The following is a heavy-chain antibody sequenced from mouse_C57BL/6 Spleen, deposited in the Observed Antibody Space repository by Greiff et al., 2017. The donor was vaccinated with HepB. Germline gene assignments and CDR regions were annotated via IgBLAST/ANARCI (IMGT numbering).Heavy chain of an antibody. CDR3: TRGVTGAMDY. CDR2: IDPENGDT. Sequence: DVQLVESGAELVRPGASVKLSCTASGFNIKDDYMHWVKQRPEQGLEWIGWIDPENGDTEYASKFQGKATITADTSSNTAYLQLSSLTSEDTAVYYCTRGVTGAMDYWGQGTSVTVSS. J-gene: IGHJ4*01. D-gene: IGHD2-2*01. CDR1: GFNIKDDY. V-gene: IGHV14-4*01.